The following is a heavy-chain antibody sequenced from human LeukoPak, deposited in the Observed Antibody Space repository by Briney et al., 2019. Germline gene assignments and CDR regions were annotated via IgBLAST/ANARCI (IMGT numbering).Heavy chain of an antibody. CDR1: GGFFSGYY. V-gene: IGHV4-34*01. CDR3: ARAPRRKWLEGYYLDV. J-gene: IGHJ6*03. D-gene: IGHD5-12*01. Sequence: SESLSLTCAVYGGFFSGYYWSWVRQPPGKGLEWIGEINHSGRTNYTPSIKSRDTISVDTSKNQFSLQLSSVTAADTAVYYCARAPRRKWLEGYYLDVWGKGTTVTVSS. CDR2: INHSGRT.